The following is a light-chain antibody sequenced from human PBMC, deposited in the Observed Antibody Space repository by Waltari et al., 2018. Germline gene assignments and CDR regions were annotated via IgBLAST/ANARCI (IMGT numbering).Light chain of an antibody. CDR1: SSDVGGYNY. CDR2: DVS. CDR3: SSYISSDTLEL. V-gene: IGLV2-14*03. J-gene: IGLJ2*01. Sequence: QSALTQPASVSGSPGQSITLPCTGTSSDVGGYNYVSWYQQHPGKAPKLILFDVSNRPSGVSSRFSGSKSGNTASLTISGLQAQDEADYYCSSYISSDTLELFGGGTSLTVL.